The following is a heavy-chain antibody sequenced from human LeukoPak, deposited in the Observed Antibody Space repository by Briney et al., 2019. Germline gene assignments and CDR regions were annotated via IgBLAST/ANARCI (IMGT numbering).Heavy chain of an antibody. V-gene: IGHV4-4*07. Sequence: SETLSLTCSVSGGSITGSYWAWIRQPAGKGLEWIGRIYASGSSDGNPSLKSRVTMSVDTSKYQFSVKLSSVTAADTAVYYCARGSGATDCIDWGQGTLVTVSS. D-gene: IGHD1-26*01. CDR3: ARGSGATDCID. CDR1: GGSITGSY. J-gene: IGHJ4*02. CDR2: IYASGSS.